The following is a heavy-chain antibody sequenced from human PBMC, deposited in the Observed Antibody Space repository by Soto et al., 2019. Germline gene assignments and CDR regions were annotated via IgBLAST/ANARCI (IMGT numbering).Heavy chain of an antibody. CDR2: ISAYNGNT. CDR1: AYTFTSYG. CDR3: ARVIVTTNSYYYYYYMDV. Sequence: QVQLVQSGAEVKKPGASVKVSCKASAYTFTSYGISWVRQAPGQGLEWMGWISAYNGNTNYAQKLQGRVTMTTDTSTSTAYMELRSLRSDDTAVYYCARVIVTTNSYYYYYYMDVWGKGTTVTVSS. V-gene: IGHV1-18*01. D-gene: IGHD4-4*01. J-gene: IGHJ6*03.